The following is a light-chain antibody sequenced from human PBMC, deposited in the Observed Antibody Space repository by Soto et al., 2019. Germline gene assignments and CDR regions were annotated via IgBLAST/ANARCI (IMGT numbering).Light chain of an antibody. CDR1: QGISSY. CDR2: AAS. Sequence: DIQLTQSPSFLSASVGDRVTITCRASQGISSYLAWYQQKPGKAPKLLIYAASTLQSGVPSRFSGSGSGTEFTLTISILQPEDFATYYCQQLNSYPLFTFGPGTKVDI. J-gene: IGKJ3*01. V-gene: IGKV1-9*01. CDR3: QQLNSYPLFT.